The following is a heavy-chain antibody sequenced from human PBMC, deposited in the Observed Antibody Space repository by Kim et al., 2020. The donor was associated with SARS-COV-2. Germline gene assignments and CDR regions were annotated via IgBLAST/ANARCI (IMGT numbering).Heavy chain of an antibody. D-gene: IGHD3-10*01. CDR2: IYHSGST. CDR3: ARLLGHRVDY. Sequence: SETLSLTCAVSGGSISSGGYSWSWIRQPPGKGLEWIGYIYHSGSTYYNPSLKSRVTISVDRSKNQFSLKLSSVTAADTAVYYCARLLGHRVDYWGQGTLVTVSS. V-gene: IGHV4-30-2*01. CDR1: GGSISSGGYS. J-gene: IGHJ4*02.